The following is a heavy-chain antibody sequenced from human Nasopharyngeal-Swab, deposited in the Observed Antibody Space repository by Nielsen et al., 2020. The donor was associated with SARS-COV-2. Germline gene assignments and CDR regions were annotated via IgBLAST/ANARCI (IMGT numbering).Heavy chain of an antibody. J-gene: IGHJ3*02. V-gene: IGHV1-3*01. CDR3: ARVRYYYDSSGYYHPRSESGFTDAFDI. CDR1: GYTFTSYA. D-gene: IGHD3-22*01. CDR2: INAGNGNT. Sequence: ASVKVSCKASGYTFTSYAMHWVRQAPGQRLEWMGWINAGNGNTKYSQKFQGRVTITRDTSASTAYMELSSLRSEDTAVYYCARVRYYYDSSGYYHPRSESGFTDAFDIWGQGTMVTV.